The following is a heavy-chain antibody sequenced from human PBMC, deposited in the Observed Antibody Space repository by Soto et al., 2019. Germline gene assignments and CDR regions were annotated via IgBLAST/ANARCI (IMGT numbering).Heavy chain of an antibody. CDR2: IIPIFGTA. CDR3: ARAPRDDFWSGYNWFDP. CDR1: GGTFSSYA. Sequence: QVQLVQSGAEVKKPGSSVKVSCKASGGTFSSYAISWVRQAPGQGLEWMGGIIPIFGTANYAQKFQGRVTITADESTSTAYRGLSSLRSGDTAVYYCARAPRDDFWSGYNWFDPWGQGTLVTVSS. J-gene: IGHJ5*02. V-gene: IGHV1-69*12. D-gene: IGHD3-3*01.